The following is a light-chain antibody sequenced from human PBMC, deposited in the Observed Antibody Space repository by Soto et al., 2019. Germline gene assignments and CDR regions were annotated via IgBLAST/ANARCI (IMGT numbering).Light chain of an antibody. V-gene: IGKV1-27*01. CDR2: EAS. CDR3: QNYNSAPYA. J-gene: IGKJ2*01. Sequence: DIQMTQSPSSLSASVGDRVTITCRARQGISNYVAWYQQKPGKVPTLLNYEASTLQSGVPSRFSGRGSGTDFTLTISSLQPEDVATYFCQNYNSAPYAFGQGTKLEIK. CDR1: QGISNY.